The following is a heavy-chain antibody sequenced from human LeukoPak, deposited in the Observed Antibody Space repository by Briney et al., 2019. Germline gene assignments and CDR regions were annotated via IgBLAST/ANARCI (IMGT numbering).Heavy chain of an antibody. V-gene: IGHV3-11*01. D-gene: IGHD1-26*01. CDR1: GFILSDYY. J-gene: IGHJ4*02. CDR3: ARDRFSGSYPLDY. Sequence: PGGSLRLSCTTSGFILSDYYMSWIRQAPGKGLEWVSYISSSGSIIYYADSVKGRFTISRDNAKNSLYLQMNSLRAEDTAVYYCARDRFSGSYPLDYWGQGTLVTVSS. CDR2: ISSSGSII.